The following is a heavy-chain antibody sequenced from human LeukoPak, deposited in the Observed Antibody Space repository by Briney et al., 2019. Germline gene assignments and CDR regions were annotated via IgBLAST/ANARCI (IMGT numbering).Heavy chain of an antibody. J-gene: IGHJ4*02. Sequence: GGSLRLSCAASGFTVSSNYMSWVRQAPGKGLEWVSVIYSGGSTYYADSVKGRFTISRDNSKNTLYLQMNSLRAEDTAVYYCARAQWLVQFLVYWGQGTLVTVSS. D-gene: IGHD6-19*01. CDR1: GFTVSSNY. CDR2: IYSGGST. CDR3: ARAQWLVQFLVY. V-gene: IGHV3-66*01.